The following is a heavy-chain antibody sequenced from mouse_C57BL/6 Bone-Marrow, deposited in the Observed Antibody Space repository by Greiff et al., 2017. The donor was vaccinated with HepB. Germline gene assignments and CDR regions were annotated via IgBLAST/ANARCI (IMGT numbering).Heavy chain of an antibody. V-gene: IGHV5-4*01. Sequence: DVMLVESGGGLVKPGGSLKLSCAASGFTFSSYAMSWVRQTPEKRLEWVATISDGGSYTYYPDNVKGRFTISRDNAKNNLYLQMSHLKSEDTAMYYCAREDGYQAWFAYWGQGTLVTVSA. CDR2: ISDGGSYT. J-gene: IGHJ3*01. CDR1: GFTFSSYA. D-gene: IGHD2-3*01. CDR3: AREDGYQAWFAY.